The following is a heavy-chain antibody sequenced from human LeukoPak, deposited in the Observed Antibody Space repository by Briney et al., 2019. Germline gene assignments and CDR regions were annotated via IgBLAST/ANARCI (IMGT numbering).Heavy chain of an antibody. CDR1: GGSISSSSYY. J-gene: IGHJ4*02. Sequence: SETLSLTCTVSGGSISSSSYYWGWIRQPPGKGLEWIGSIYYSGSTYYNPSLKSRVTISVVTSKNQFSLKLSSVTAADTAVYYCARRVEYSSSWQPLSYFDYWGQGTLVTVSS. D-gene: IGHD6-13*01. V-gene: IGHV4-39*01. CDR3: ARRVEYSSSWQPLSYFDY. CDR2: IYYSGST.